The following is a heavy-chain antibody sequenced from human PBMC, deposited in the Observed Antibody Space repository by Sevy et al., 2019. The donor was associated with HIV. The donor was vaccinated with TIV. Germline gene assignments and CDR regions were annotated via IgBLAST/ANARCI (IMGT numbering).Heavy chain of an antibody. CDR3: TTDAGMTPWYALQH. CDR1: GFSFTNAW. V-gene: IGHV3-15*01. CDR2: IKSNHEGGTA. D-gene: IGHD1-20*01. J-gene: IGHJ1*01. Sequence: GGSLRLSCAASGFSFTNAWMGWVRQAPGGGREWVGRIKSNHEGGTADYSAPVRGRFTISRDDSQNTLFLQLSSRKIEDTAVYYCTTDAGMTPWYALQHWGRGTLVTVSS.